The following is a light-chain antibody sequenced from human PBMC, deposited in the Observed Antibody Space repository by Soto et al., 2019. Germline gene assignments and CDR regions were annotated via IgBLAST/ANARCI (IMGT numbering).Light chain of an antibody. CDR3: ETWDSSLSAVV. J-gene: IGLJ2*01. V-gene: IGLV1-51*01. Sequence: QSVLTQPPSVSAAPGQTVTISCSGSSSNIGNNYVSWYQQLPGTAPKLLIYDNNKRPPGIPGRLSGSKSDTSATRGIIGLQTGDEAVYYCETWDSSLSAVVFGGGTQLTVL. CDR1: SSNIGNNY. CDR2: DNN.